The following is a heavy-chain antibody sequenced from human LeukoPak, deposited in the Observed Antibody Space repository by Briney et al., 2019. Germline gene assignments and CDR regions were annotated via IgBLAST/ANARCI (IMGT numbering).Heavy chain of an antibody. D-gene: IGHD1-26*01. CDR1: GFTFSSYW. J-gene: IGHJ4*02. CDR2: IKQDGSEK. V-gene: IGHV3-7*01. CDR3: TRLIVGAIDY. Sequence: PGGSLRLSCAASGFTFSSYWVSWIRQAPGKGLEWVANIKQDGSEKYYVDSAKGRFTISRDNAKNSLYLQMNSLRAEDTAVYYCTRLIVGAIDYWGQGTLVTVSS.